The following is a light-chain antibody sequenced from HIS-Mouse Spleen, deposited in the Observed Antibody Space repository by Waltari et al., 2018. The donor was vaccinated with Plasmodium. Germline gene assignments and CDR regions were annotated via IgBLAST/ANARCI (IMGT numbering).Light chain of an antibody. Sequence: DIQMTKSPSSLSASVGDRVTIPCRASKSISSYLNWYQQKPGKAPKLLIYAASSLQSGVPSRFSGSGSGTDFTLTISSLQPEDFATYYCQQSYSTPPTFGGGTKVEIK. CDR2: AAS. J-gene: IGKJ4*01. CDR3: QQSYSTPPT. CDR1: KSISSY. V-gene: IGKV1-39*01.